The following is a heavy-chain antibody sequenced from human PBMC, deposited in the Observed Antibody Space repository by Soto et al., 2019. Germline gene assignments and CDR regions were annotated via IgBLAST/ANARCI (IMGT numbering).Heavy chain of an antibody. CDR2: MNPNSGNT. Sequence: ASVKVSCKASGYTFTSYDINWVRQATGQGLEWMGWMNPNSGNTGYAQKFQGRVTMTRNTSISTAYMELSSLRSEDTAVYYCARVSGYDLYYYYYYMDVWGKGTTVTVSS. J-gene: IGHJ6*03. D-gene: IGHD5-12*01. CDR3: ARVSGYDLYYYYYYMDV. V-gene: IGHV1-8*01. CDR1: GYTFTSYD.